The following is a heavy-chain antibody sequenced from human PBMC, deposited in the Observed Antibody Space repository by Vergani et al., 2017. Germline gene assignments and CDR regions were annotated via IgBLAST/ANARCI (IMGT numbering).Heavy chain of an antibody. CDR1: GFTFSSYS. CDR2: ISSSSSYI. D-gene: IGHD5-18*01. CDR3: ARARYSYGYSDY. V-gene: IGHV3-21*01. J-gene: IGHJ4*02. Sequence: EVQLVESGGGLVKPGGSLRLSCAASGFTFSSYSMNWVRQAPGKGLEWVSSISSSSSYIYYADSVKGRFTISRDNAKNSLYLQMNSLRAEDTAVYYCARARYSYGYSDYWGQGTLVTVSS.